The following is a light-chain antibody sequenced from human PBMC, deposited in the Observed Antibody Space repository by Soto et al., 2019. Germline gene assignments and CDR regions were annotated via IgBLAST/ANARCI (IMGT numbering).Light chain of an antibody. CDR2: KAS. CDR3: QQYNSYQYS. J-gene: IGKJ2*03. CDR1: QTINTW. V-gene: IGKV1-5*03. Sequence: DIQMTQSPSTLSASVGDRVTITCRASQTINTWLAWYQQRPGRAPKLLIYKASSLESGVPSRFSGSGSGTEFTLTISSLQPDDFASYYCQQYNSYQYSFGQGTKLEIE.